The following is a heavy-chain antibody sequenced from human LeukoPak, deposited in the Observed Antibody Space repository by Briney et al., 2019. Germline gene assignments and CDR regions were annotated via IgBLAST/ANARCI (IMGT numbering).Heavy chain of an antibody. Sequence: SETLSLTCTVSGGSISSSYYWGWIHQPPGQGLEWIGSIYYSGSTYYNPSLKSRVTISVDTSKNQFSLKLSSVTAADTAVYYCARHGDFWSGYYDDYWGQGTLVTVSS. CDR1: GGSISSSYY. CDR3: ARHGDFWSGYYDDY. J-gene: IGHJ4*02. V-gene: IGHV4-39*01. CDR2: IYYSGST. D-gene: IGHD3-3*01.